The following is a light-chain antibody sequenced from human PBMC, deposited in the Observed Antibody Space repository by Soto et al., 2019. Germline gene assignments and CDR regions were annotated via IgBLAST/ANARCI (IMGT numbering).Light chain of an antibody. CDR2: GAS. Sequence: EIVLTQSPGTLSLSPVERATLSCRASQSVSSSYLAWYQQKPGQAPRLLIYGASSRATGIPDRFSGSGSGTNFTLTISRLEPEDFALYYCPQYPLGGGTKVEIK. V-gene: IGKV3-20*01. CDR1: QSVSSSY. CDR3: PQYP. J-gene: IGKJ4*01.